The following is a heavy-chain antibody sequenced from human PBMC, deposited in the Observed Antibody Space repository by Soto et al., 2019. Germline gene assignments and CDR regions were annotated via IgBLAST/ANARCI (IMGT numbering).Heavy chain of an antibody. CDR3: ARMGYCSSTSCRIPLYYYYGMDV. Sequence: GGSLRLSCSASGFTFSSYAMHWVRQAPGKGLEYVSAISSNGGSTYYADSVKGRFTISRDNSKNTLYLQMSSLRAEDAAVYYCARMGYCSSTSCRIPLYYYYGMDVWGQGTTVTVSS. CDR2: ISSNGGST. D-gene: IGHD2-2*01. CDR1: GFTFSSYA. J-gene: IGHJ6*02. V-gene: IGHV3-64D*06.